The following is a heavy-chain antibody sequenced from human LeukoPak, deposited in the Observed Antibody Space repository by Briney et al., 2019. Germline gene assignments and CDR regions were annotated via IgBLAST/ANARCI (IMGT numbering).Heavy chain of an antibody. Sequence: GGSLRLSCAASGFTFSSSAMSWVRQAPGEGPEWVSVISDTGGSTYYADSVKGRFTISRDNSKHTLYLQMNSLRGEDTAIYYCAKVSRNYYDSSGYYYPPDFDYWGQGTLVTVSS. V-gene: IGHV3-23*01. CDR1: GFTFSSSA. J-gene: IGHJ4*02. D-gene: IGHD3-22*01. CDR2: ISDTGGST. CDR3: AKVSRNYYDSSGYYYPPDFDY.